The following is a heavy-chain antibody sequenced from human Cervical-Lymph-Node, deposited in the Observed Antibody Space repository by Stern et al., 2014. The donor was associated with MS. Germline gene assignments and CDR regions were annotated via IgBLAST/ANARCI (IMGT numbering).Heavy chain of an antibody. CDR2: IYPGDSDT. V-gene: IGHV5-51*01. J-gene: IGHJ4*02. D-gene: IGHD1-14*01. CDR1: GYIFTTYW. Sequence: VQLVQSGAEVKKPGESLTISCKASGYIFTTYWIAWVRQLPGKGLEWMGIIYPGDSDTRYSPSFQGQVTILVDKSISTAFLQWTSLKASDSAFYYCATGKTXTYHNWGQGTLVSVSS. CDR3: ATGKTXTYHN.